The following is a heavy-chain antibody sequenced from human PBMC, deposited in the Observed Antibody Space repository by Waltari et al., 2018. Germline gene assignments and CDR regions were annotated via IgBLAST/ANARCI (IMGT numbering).Heavy chain of an antibody. J-gene: IGHJ4*02. CDR1: GFTFSSYS. V-gene: IGHV3-21*01. CDR2: ISSSSSYI. CDR3: AIATYSSSSDIDY. Sequence: EVQLVESGGGLVKPGGSLRLSCAASGFTFSSYSMNWVRQAPGKGLGWVSSISSSSSYIYYADSVKCRFTISRDNAKNSLYLQMNSLRAEDTAVYYCAIATYSSSSDIDYWGQGTLVTVSS. D-gene: IGHD6-6*01.